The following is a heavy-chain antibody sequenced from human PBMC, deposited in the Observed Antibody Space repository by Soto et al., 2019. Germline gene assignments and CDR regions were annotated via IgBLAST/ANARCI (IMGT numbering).Heavy chain of an antibody. V-gene: IGHV4-39*01. Sequence: SETLSLTCTVSGGSISSSSYYWGWIRQPPGKGPEWIGSIYYIGSTYYNPSLKSRVTISVDTSKNQFSLKLCSVTAADTAVYYCARHTYCSGGSCFFDYWGQGTLVTVSS. CDR3: ARHTYCSGGSCFFDY. CDR2: IYYIGST. D-gene: IGHD2-15*01. J-gene: IGHJ4*02. CDR1: GGSISSSSYY.